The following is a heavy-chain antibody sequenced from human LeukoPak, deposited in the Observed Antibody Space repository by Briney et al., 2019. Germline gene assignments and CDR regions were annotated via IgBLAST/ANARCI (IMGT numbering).Heavy chain of an antibody. CDR1: GFTFTNYA. J-gene: IGHJ6*03. D-gene: IGHD1/OR15-1a*01. CDR3: AKLAGRTNYYMDV. CDR2: ISASGGNT. V-gene: IGHV3-23*01. Sequence: GGSLRLSCATSGFTFTNYAMNWVRQAPGKGLECVSVISASGGNTYYADSVKGRFTISRDNSRNTLYLQMNSLRAEDTAVYYCAKLAGRTNYYMDVWGKGTTVTVSS.